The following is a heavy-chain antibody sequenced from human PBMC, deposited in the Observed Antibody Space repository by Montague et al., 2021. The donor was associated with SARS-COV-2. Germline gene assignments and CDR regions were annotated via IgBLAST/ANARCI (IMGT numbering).Heavy chain of an antibody. Sequence: SETLSLTCSVSGASISSYYWSWIRQSPGKGLEWIGYVFHSGITDYNPSLKSRVTISVDMSKNQFSLQLNSATAADSAVYYCARTEYNWNDWFDPWGQGTLVTVSS. CDR3: ARTEYNWNDWFDP. J-gene: IGHJ5*02. CDR2: VFHSGIT. CDR1: GASISSYY. V-gene: IGHV4-59*13. D-gene: IGHD1-20*01.